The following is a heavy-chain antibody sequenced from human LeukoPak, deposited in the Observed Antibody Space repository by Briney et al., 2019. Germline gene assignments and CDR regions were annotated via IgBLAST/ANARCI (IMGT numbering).Heavy chain of an antibody. Sequence: GESLKISCKGSGYDFTSYWIGWVRQMPGKGLEWMGIIYPGDSDTKYSPSFQGQVTISADKSINTAYLQWSSLEASDTAMYYCARENSADSGIAYWGQGTLVTVSS. D-gene: IGHD3-10*01. CDR3: ARENSADSGIAY. J-gene: IGHJ4*02. CDR2: IYPGDSDT. CDR1: GYDFTSYW. V-gene: IGHV5-51*01.